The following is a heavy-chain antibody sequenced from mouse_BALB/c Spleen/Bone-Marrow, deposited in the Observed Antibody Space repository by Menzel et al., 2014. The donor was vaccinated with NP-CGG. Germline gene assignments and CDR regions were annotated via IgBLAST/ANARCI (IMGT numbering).Heavy chain of an antibody. V-gene: IGHV3-6*02. CDR2: IGYDGTN. J-gene: IGHJ4*01. CDR1: GYSITSDYY. Sequence: EVKLVESGPGLVKPSQSLSLTCSVTGYSITSDYYWNWIRQFPGNKLEWMGYIGYDGTNNYNPSLSNRISITRDTSTNQLFLKLNSVASEDTGTDCGGRGEVRRGYAMDSWGQGTSVTASS. CDR3: GRGEVRRGYAMDS.